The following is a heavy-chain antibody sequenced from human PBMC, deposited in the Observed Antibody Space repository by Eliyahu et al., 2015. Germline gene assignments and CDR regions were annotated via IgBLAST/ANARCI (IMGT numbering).Heavy chain of an antibody. CDR3: ASESGGRTXAYHFDS. D-gene: IGHD3-16*01. Sequence: EVQLVESGGGLIXPGGSLRLSCXAXGFTXSSNYLXWVPQAPGKGLEWVSVIYGGGSTYYADSVKGRFTISRDNSKNTLYLQMNSLRAEDTAVYYCASESGGRTXAYHFDSWGQGTLVTVSS. CDR2: IYGGGST. J-gene: IGHJ4*02. CDR1: GFTXSSNY. V-gene: IGHV3-53*01.